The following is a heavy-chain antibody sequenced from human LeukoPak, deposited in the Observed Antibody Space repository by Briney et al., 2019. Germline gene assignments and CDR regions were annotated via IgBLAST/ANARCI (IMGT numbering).Heavy chain of an antibody. D-gene: IGHD3-10*01. J-gene: IGHJ6*02. CDR2: ISGDGSMT. CDR1: GFTFSSYS. CDR3: ASLLTPYHGSGGGGMDV. Sequence: GGSLRLSCAASGFTFSSYSMYWVRQAPGKELVWVSRISGDGSMTSYADSVKGRFTISRDNAEDTLFLQMTSLRVEDTALYFCASLLTPYHGSGGGGMDVWGQGTTVTVSS. V-gene: IGHV3-74*01.